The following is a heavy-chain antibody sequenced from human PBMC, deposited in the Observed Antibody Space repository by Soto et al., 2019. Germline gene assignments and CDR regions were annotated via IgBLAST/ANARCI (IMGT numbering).Heavy chain of an antibody. CDR2: ISSNGSST. CDR3: ARAATYYDFWSGYLDYYYYYYMDV. Sequence: GSLRLSCAASGFNFSSYAMSWVRQAPGKGLEWVSAISSNGSSTYYADSVKGRFTISRDNAKNTLYLQMNSLRAEDTAVYYCARAATYYDFWSGYLDYYYYYYMDVWGKGTTVTVSS. CDR1: GFNFSSYA. J-gene: IGHJ6*03. V-gene: IGHV3-23*01. D-gene: IGHD3-3*01.